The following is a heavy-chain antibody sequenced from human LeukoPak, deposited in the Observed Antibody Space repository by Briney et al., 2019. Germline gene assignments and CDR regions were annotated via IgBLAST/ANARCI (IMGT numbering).Heavy chain of an antibody. CDR3: ARGTRYQLLVRAWFDP. CDR2: ISSSGSTI. D-gene: IGHD2-2*01. J-gene: IGHJ5*02. CDR1: GFTFSSYE. Sequence: GGSLRLSCAASGFTFSSYEMNWVRQAPGKGLEWVSYISSSGSTIYYADSVKGRFTISRDNAKNSLYLQMNSLRAEDTAVYYCARGTRYQLLVRAWFDPWGQGTLVTVSS. V-gene: IGHV3-48*03.